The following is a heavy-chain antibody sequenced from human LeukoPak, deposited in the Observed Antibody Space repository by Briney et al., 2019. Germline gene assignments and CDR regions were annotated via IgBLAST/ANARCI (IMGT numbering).Heavy chain of an antibody. Sequence: SVKVSCKASGYTFTSYDINWVRQATGQGLEWMGGIIPIFGTANYAQKFQGRVTITADESTSTAYMELSSLRSEDTAVYYCARDLPLSSRTYNWFDPWGQGTLVTVSS. D-gene: IGHD2/OR15-2a*01. CDR2: IIPIFGTA. V-gene: IGHV1-69*13. CDR3: ARDLPLSSRTYNWFDP. CDR1: GYTFTSYD. J-gene: IGHJ5*02.